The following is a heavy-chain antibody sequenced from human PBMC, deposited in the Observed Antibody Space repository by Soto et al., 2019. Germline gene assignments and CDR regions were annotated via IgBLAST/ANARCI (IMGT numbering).Heavy chain of an antibody. J-gene: IGHJ5*02. CDR3: ARDFFDSSDYTTNWFDP. D-gene: IGHD3-22*01. CDR2: IYHTGNA. V-gene: IGHV4-39*01. CDR1: GDSISNSCFY. Sequence: SETLSLTCSVSGDSISNSCFYWAWIRQPPGEGLEWIGSIYHTGNAYYNPSLKSRVTISVDTSKNQISLKLTSVTAADAALYFCARDFFDSSDYTTNWFDPWGQGTLVTVS.